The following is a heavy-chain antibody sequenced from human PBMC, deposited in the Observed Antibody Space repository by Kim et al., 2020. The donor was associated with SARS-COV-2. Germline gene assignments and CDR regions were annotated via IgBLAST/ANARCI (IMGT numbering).Heavy chain of an antibody. J-gene: IGHJ3*02. Sequence: GGSLRLSCAASGFTVSSNYMSWVRQAPGKGLEWVSVIYSGGSTYYAASVKGRFTISRHNSKNTLYLQMNSLRAEDTAVYYCARGGGIRITMVRGIHRNDAFDIWGQGKIVTVSS. CDR2: IYSGGST. CDR3: ARGGGIRITMVRGIHRNDAFDI. D-gene: IGHD3-10*01. CDR1: GFTVSSNY. V-gene: IGHV3-53*04.